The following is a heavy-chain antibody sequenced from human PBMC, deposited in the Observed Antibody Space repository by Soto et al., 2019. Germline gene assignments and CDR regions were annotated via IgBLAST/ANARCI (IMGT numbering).Heavy chain of an antibody. CDR3: ATMGTPATGLYYCDK. D-gene: IGHD1-7*01. J-gene: IGHJ4*02. Sequence: SETLSLTCTVSGVSISTSSYYWSWIRQPPGKGLEWIGFMSYSGITSYNASLKSRVTMSVDTSKSQFSLSLSFVTAADTAVYFCATMGTPATGLYYCDKWGQGTLVTVST. CDR2: MSYSGIT. CDR1: GVSISTSSYY. V-gene: IGHV4-30-4*01.